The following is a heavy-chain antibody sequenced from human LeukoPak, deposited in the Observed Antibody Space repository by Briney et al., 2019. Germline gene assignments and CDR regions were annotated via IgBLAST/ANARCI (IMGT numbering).Heavy chain of an antibody. J-gene: IGHJ3*02. CDR2: IRSKAYGGTT. CDR3: TREGYYDSSGYSDAFDI. Sequence: GRSLRLSCTASGFTFGDYAMSWVRQGPGKGVEWVGFIRSKAYGGTTEYAASGKDRFTISRDDSKSIAHLEMNSLKTEDTAVYYCTREGYYDSSGYSDAFDIWGQGTMVTVSS. D-gene: IGHD3-22*01. CDR1: GFTFGDYA. V-gene: IGHV3-49*04.